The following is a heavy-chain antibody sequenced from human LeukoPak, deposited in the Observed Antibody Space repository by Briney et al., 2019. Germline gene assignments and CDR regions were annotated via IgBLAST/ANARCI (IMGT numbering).Heavy chain of an antibody. CDR2: IYYSGST. V-gene: IGHV4-30-4*07. J-gene: IGHJ5*02. CDR1: GGSISSGGYS. Sequence: PSQTLSLTCAVSGGSISSGGYSWSWIRQPPGKGLEWIGYIYYSGSTYYNPSLKSRVTISVDTSKNQFSLKLSSVTAADTAVYYCARRGRGSGRSRFDPWGQGTLVTVSS. CDR3: ARRGRGSGRSRFDP. D-gene: IGHD3-10*01.